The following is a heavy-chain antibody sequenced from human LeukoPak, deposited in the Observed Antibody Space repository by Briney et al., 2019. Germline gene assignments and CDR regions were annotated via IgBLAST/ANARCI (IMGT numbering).Heavy chain of an antibody. CDR1: GGTFSSYA. Sequence: GASVKVSCKASGGTFSSYAISGVRQAPGQGLEWMGRIIPIFGTANYAQKFQVRVTITTDESTSTAYMELSSLRSEDPAVYYCARDLYSSGWYVGDYFGYWGKGTLVTVSS. CDR3: ARDLYSSGWYVGDYFGY. V-gene: IGHV1-69*05. J-gene: IGHJ4*02. CDR2: IIPIFGTA. D-gene: IGHD6-19*01.